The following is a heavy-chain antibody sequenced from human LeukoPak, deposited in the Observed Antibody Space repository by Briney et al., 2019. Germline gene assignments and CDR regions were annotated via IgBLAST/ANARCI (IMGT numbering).Heavy chain of an antibody. Sequence: SVKVSCKASGGTFSSYAISWVRQALGQGLEWMGGIIPIFGTANYAQKFQGRVTITADESTSTAYMELSSLRSEDTAVYYCARVGSSSGWYYFDYWGQGTLVTVSS. CDR3: ARVGSSSGWYYFDY. D-gene: IGHD6-19*01. CDR2: IIPIFGTA. J-gene: IGHJ4*02. CDR1: GGTFSSYA. V-gene: IGHV1-69*13.